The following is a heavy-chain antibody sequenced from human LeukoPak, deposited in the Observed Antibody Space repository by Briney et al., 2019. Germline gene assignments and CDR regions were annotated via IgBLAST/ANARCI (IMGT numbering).Heavy chain of an antibody. D-gene: IGHD2-2*01. CDR3: ASSIVVVPAATPIFDY. CDR2: IYYSGST. CDR1: GGSISSGDYY. V-gene: IGHV4-30-4*01. J-gene: IGHJ4*02. Sequence: PSPTLSLTCTVSGGSISSGDYYWSWIRQPPGQGLEWIGYIYYSGSTYYNPSLKSRVTISVDTSKNQFSLKLSSVTAADTAVYYCASSIVVVPAATPIFDYWGQGTLVTVSS.